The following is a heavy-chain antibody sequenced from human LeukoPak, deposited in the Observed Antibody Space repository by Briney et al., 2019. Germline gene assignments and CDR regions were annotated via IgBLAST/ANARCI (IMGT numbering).Heavy chain of an antibody. V-gene: IGHV3-20*04. CDR1: GFTFNDYG. CDR2: ISWNAGST. Sequence: GGSLRLSCTASGFTFNDYGMSWVRQAPGRGLEWVSGISWNAGSTGYADSVKGRFTISRDNAKNSLYLQMNSLRAEDTALYYCARDEVGATTREVWFDSWGQGNLVIVSS. CDR3: ARDEVGATTREVWFDS. J-gene: IGHJ5*01. D-gene: IGHD1-26*01.